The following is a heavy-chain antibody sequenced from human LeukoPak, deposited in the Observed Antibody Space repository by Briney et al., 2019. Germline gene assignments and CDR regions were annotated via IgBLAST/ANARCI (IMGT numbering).Heavy chain of an antibody. V-gene: IGHV4-31*03. Sequence: SETLSLTCTVSGGSISSGGYYWSWIRQHPGKGLEWIGYIYYSGSTYYNPSLKSRVTISVDTSKNQFSLKLSSVTAADTAVYYCARGSYSSSWSWFDPWGQGTLVTVSS. D-gene: IGHD6-13*01. CDR1: GGSISSGGYY. CDR3: ARGSYSSSWSWFDP. J-gene: IGHJ5*02. CDR2: IYYSGST.